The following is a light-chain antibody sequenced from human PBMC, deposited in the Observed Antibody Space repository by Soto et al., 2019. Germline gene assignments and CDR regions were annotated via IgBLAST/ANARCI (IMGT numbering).Light chain of an antibody. CDR3: QPRSNWPPIT. Sequence: EIVMTQYPATLSVSPGERATLSCRASQRVSGSYLAWYQQKTGQSPRPLIYGASSRATGIPDRFSGSGSGTDFTLTISSLEPEDFAVYYCQPRSNWPPITFGQGTRLE. J-gene: IGKJ5*01. CDR1: QRVSGSY. V-gene: IGKV3D-20*02. CDR2: GAS.